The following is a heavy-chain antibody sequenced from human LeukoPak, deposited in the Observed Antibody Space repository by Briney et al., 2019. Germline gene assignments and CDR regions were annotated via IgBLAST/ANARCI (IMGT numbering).Heavy chain of an antibody. Sequence: GVSLRLSCAASGFTFSSYGMHWVRQAPGKGLEWVAVISDDGSNKYYGDSVKGRFTISRDNSKNTLYLQMNSLRAEDTAVYYCAKDRGYSSSWYVFGYWGQGTLVTVSS. CDR1: GFTFSSYG. V-gene: IGHV3-30*18. J-gene: IGHJ4*02. CDR2: ISDDGSNK. D-gene: IGHD6-13*01. CDR3: AKDRGYSSSWYVFGY.